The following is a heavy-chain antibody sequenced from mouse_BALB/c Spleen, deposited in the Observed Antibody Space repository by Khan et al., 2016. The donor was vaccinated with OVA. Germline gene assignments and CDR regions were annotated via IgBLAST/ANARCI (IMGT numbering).Heavy chain of an antibody. CDR2: ISSGGTYT. J-gene: IGHJ2*01. V-gene: IGHV5-9-3*01. CDR3: ARRPYGY. CDR1: GFVFSSYA. D-gene: IGHD2-10*02. Sequence: EVELVESGGGLVKPGGSLKLSCAAPGFVFSSYAMSWVRQTPEKRLEWVATISSGGTYTYYPDSVKGRFTISRDNAKSTLYLQMSSLRSVVTAMYYCARRPYGYCGQGTTLTVSS.